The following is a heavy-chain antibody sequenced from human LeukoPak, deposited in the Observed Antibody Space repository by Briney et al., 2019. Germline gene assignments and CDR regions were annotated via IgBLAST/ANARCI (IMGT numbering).Heavy chain of an antibody. CDR3: ARDDTRMQAFDI. D-gene: IGHD2-8*01. J-gene: IGHJ3*02. CDR2: IKQDGSEK. CDR1: GFTFSTYW. Sequence: GGSLRLSCAASGFTFSTYWMNWVRQAPGKGLEWVANIKQDGSEKYYVDSVKGRFTISRDNAKNSLYLQMNSLRAEDTAVYYCARDDTRMQAFDIWGQGTMVTVSS. V-gene: IGHV3-7*01.